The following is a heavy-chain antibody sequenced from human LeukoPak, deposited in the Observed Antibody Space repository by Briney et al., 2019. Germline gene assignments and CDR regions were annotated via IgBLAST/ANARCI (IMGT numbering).Heavy chain of an antibody. CDR2: ISAYNGNT. Sequence: ASVKVSCKASGYTFTSYGISWVRQAPGQGLEWMGWISAYNGNTNYAQKLQGRVTMTPDTSTSTAYMELRSLRSDDTAVYYCARPVGYSYVYYFDYWGQGTLVTVSS. J-gene: IGHJ4*02. V-gene: IGHV1-18*01. D-gene: IGHD5-18*01. CDR1: GYTFTSYG. CDR3: ARPVGYSYVYYFDY.